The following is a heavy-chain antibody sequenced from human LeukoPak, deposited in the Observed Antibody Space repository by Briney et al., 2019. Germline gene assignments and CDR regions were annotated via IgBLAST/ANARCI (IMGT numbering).Heavy chain of an antibody. J-gene: IGHJ4*02. CDR3: AKSSGESYFDY. CDR2: ISGSGGST. Sequence: PGGSLRLSCAASGFTFSSYSMNWVRQAPGKGLEWVSAISGSGGSTYYADSVKGQFTISRDNSKNTLYLQMNSLRAEDTAVYYCAKSSGESYFDYWGQGTLVTVSS. V-gene: IGHV3-23*01. CDR1: GFTFSSYS. D-gene: IGHD1-26*01.